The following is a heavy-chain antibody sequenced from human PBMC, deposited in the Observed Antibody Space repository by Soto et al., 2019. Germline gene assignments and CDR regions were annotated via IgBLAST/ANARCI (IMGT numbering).Heavy chain of an antibody. V-gene: IGHV1-18*01. CDR3: ARAVGATESDS. Sequence: QVQLVQSGAEVKKPGASVKVSCKASGYTFTSYGISWVRQAPGQGLEWMGWISAYTGNTNYAQKLQSRVTMTTDRSKNTAYMQLRSLRSDDTAVYYCARAVGATESDSWGQGTLVTVSS. J-gene: IGHJ4*02. CDR2: ISAYTGNT. D-gene: IGHD1-26*01. CDR1: GYTFTSYG.